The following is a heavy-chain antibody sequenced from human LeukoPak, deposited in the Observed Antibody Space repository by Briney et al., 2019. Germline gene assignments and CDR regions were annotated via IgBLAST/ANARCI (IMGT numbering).Heavy chain of an antibody. V-gene: IGHV3-49*04. Sequence: GGSLRLSCAASGCTFNTYTMNWVRQAPGKGLEWVGFIRSKAYGETADYAASVKGRFTISRDDSKAIAYLQMNSLKTEDTAVYHCTRDRGAYNLYDYWGQGTLVTVSS. J-gene: IGHJ4*02. CDR3: TRDRGAYNLYDY. CDR2: IRSKAYGETA. D-gene: IGHD1-1*01. CDR1: GCTFNTYT.